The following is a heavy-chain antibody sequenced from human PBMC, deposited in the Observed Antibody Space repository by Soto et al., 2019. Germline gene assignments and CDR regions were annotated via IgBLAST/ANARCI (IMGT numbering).Heavy chain of an antibody. D-gene: IGHD3-10*01. J-gene: IGHJ4*02. V-gene: IGHV1-3*01. Sequence: QVQLVQSGPEVKEPGASVKVSCKASGYTFNKYPMHWVRQAPGQGLEWMGWINAANGYTGYSQKFQGRVTLTRDTSASTAYMELSSLRSEDTAVYYCARKDYYGSGIYYFDYWGQGTLVTVSS. CDR1: GYTFNKYP. CDR3: ARKDYYGSGIYYFDY. CDR2: INAANGYT.